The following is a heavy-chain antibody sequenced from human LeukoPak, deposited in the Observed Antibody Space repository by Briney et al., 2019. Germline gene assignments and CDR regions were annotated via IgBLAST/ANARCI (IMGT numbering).Heavy chain of an antibody. CDR1: GFTFSSYS. J-gene: IGHJ4*02. CDR3: AKEVVVVVAATADY. CDR2: ISGSGGST. Sequence: GGSLRLSCAASGFTFSSYSMNWVRQAPGKGLEWVSAISGSGGSTYYADSVKGRFTISRDNSKNTLYLQMNSLRAEDTAVYYCAKEVVVVVAATADYWGQGTLVTVSS. V-gene: IGHV3-23*01. D-gene: IGHD2-15*01.